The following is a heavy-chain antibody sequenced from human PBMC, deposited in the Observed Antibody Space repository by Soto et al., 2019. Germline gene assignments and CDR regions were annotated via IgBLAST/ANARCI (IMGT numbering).Heavy chain of an antibody. Sequence: PSETLSLTSTVSGGSISSGDYYWSWIRQPPGKGLEWIGYIYYSGSTYYNPSLKSRVTISVDTSKNQFSLKLSSVTVADTAVYYCARDRGMGFGRGVLLLGMDVWGQGTTVTVSS. CDR3: ARDRGMGFGRGVLLLGMDV. CDR1: GGSISSGDYY. D-gene: IGHD3-10*01. V-gene: IGHV4-30-4*01. J-gene: IGHJ6*02. CDR2: IYYSGST.